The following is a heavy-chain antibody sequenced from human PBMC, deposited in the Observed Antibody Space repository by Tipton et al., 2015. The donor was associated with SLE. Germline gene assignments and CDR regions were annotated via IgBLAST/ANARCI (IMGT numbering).Heavy chain of an antibody. CDR3: ARVRRDSSSWGLGS. CDR1: GGSFSGYY. D-gene: IGHD6-13*01. J-gene: IGHJ4*02. CDR2: IKHRGRT. V-gene: IGHV4-34*01. Sequence: TLSLTCAVYGGSFSGYYWNWIRQPPGKELGWIGEIKHRGRTNYNPSPESRGTMSGDTSKNQYPLNLSSVTAADTAVYYCARVRRDSSSWGLGSWGQGTLITVSS.